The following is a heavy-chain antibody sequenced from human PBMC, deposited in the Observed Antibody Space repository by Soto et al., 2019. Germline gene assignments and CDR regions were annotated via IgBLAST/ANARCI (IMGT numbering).Heavy chain of an antibody. CDR2: ISYDGSNK. V-gene: IGHV3-30-3*01. CDR3: ARENYYGSGPEVDY. CDR1: GFTFISYA. Sequence: GGSLRLSCAASGFTFISYAMHWVRQAPGKGLEWVAVISYDGSNKYYADSVKGRFTISRDNSKNTLYLQMNSLRAEDTAVYYCARENYYGSGPEVDYWGQGTLVTVSS. J-gene: IGHJ4*02. D-gene: IGHD3-10*01.